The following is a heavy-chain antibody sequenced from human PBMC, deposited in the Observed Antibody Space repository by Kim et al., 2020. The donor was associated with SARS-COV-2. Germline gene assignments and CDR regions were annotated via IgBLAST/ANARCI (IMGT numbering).Heavy chain of an antibody. CDR2: ISGSGGST. CDR1: GFTFSSYA. CDR3: AKEEIRLLYIVAILPYGMDV. J-gene: IGHJ6*02. D-gene: IGHD5-12*01. V-gene: IGHV3-23*01. Sequence: GGSLRLSCAASGFTFSSYAMSWVRQAPGKGLEWVSAISGSGGSTYYADSVKGRFTISRDNSKNTLYLQMNSLRAEDTAVYYCAKEEIRLLYIVAILPYGMDVWGQGTTVTVSS.